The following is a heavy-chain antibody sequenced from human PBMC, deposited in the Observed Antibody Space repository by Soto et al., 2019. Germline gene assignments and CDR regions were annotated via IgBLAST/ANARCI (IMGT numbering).Heavy chain of an antibody. Sequence: PSETLSLTCTVSGGSISSGDYYWSWIRQPPGKGLEWIGYIYYSGSTYYNPSLKSRVTISVDTSKNQFSLKLSSVTAADTAVYYCARDFPPDYGDYDYWGQGTPVTVS. CDR3: ARDFPPDYGDYDY. CDR2: IYYSGST. D-gene: IGHD4-17*01. V-gene: IGHV4-30-4*01. J-gene: IGHJ4*02. CDR1: GGSISSGDYY.